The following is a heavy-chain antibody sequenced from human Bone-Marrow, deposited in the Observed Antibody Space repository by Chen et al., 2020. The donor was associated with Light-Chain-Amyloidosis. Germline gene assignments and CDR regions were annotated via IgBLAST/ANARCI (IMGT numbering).Heavy chain of an antibody. Sequence: EVQLEQSGPEVKNPGESLKTSVKALGYTFPIYWIGWVRQMPGKGLEWMGVIYPDDSDARYSPSFEGQVTISADKSITTAYLQWRSLKASDTAMYYCARRRDGYNFDYWGQGTLVTVSS. CDR2: IYPDDSDA. D-gene: IGHD5-12*01. V-gene: IGHV5-51*01. CDR1: GYTFPIYW. J-gene: IGHJ4*02. CDR3: ARRRDGYNFDY.